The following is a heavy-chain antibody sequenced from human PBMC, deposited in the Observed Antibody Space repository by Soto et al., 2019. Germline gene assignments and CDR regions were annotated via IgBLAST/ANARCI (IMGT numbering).Heavy chain of an antibody. CDR1: RLMFRNYA. Sequence: GGSLRLSGAASRLMFRNYAVSWVRQPPGKGLEWVSGIGGPGTDTYYADSVRGRFTVPRDNSESTLFLQMNSLRVEDTAVYYCEKHRMKANSVWDPFDIWRQGTMVTVSS. J-gene: IGHJ3*02. CDR3: EKHRMKANSVWDPFDI. V-gene: IGHV3-23*01. CDR2: IGGPGTDT. D-gene: IGHD2-15*01.